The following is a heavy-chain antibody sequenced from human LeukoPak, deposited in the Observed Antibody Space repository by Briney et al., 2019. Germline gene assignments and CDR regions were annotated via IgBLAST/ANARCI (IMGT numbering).Heavy chain of an antibody. CDR1: GGSISSYY. J-gene: IGHJ5*02. Sequence: SETLSLTCTVSGGSISSYYWSWIRQPPGKGLEWIGYIYYSGSTNYNPSLKSRVTISVDTSKNQFSLKLSSVTAADTAVYYCAMCDSTYSRSYHNWFDPWGQGTLVTVSS. V-gene: IGHV4-59*01. D-gene: IGHD1-26*01. CDR3: AMCDSTYSRSYHNWFDP. CDR2: IYYSGST.